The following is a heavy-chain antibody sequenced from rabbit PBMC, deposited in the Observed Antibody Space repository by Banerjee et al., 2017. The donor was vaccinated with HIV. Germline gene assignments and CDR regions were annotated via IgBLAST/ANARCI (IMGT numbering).Heavy chain of an antibody. CDR2: IDAGSGTT. CDR1: GFDLSSYYV. J-gene: IGHJ4*01. CDR3: ARDLAGVTGWNFGL. V-gene: IGHV1S45*01. Sequence: QEQLEESGGGLVKPEGSLKLSCTASGFDLSSYYVMCWVRQAPGKGLEWIGCIDAGSGTTYYANWAKGRFTISKTSSTTVTLQMTSLTAADTATYFCARDLAGVTGWNFGLWGQGTLVT. D-gene: IGHD4-1*01.